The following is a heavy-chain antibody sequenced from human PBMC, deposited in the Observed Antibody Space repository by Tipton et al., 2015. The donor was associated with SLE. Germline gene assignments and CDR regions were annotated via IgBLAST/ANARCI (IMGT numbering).Heavy chain of an antibody. J-gene: IGHJ4*02. CDR3: ASSSGY. CDR1: GFTFSSYG. V-gene: IGHV4-59*01. CDR2: IYYSGST. Sequence: LRLSCAASGFTFSSYGMHWVRQPPGKGLEWIGYIYYSGSTNYNPSLKSRVTISVDTSKNQFSLKLSSVTAADTAVYYCASSSGYWGQGTLVTVSS. D-gene: IGHD6-19*01.